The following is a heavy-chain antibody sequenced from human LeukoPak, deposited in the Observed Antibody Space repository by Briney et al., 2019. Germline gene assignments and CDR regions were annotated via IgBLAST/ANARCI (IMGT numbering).Heavy chain of an antibody. J-gene: IGHJ4*02. CDR3: ARDSRYCSGGSCPQDY. CDR2: ISGSGGST. D-gene: IGHD2-15*01. Sequence: GGSLRLSCAASGFTFSSYAMSWVRQAPGKGLEWVSAISGSGGSTYYADSVKGRFTISRDNSKNTLYLQMNSLRAEDTAVYYCARDSRYCSGGSCPQDYWGQGTLVTVSS. V-gene: IGHV3-23*01. CDR1: GFTFSSYA.